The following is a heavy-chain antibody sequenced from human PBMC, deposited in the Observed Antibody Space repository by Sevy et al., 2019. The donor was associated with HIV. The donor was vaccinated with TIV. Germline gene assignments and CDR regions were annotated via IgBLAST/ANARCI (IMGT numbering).Heavy chain of an antibody. CDR3: AREQRGLRFLEWLFQAGY. V-gene: IGHV1-2*02. Sequence: ASVKVSCKASGYTFTGYYMHWVRQAPGQELEWMGWINPNSGGTNYAQKFQGRVTMTRDTSISTAYMELSRLRSDDTAVYYCAREQRGLRFLEWLFQAGYWGQGTLVTVSS. J-gene: IGHJ4*02. CDR1: GYTFTGYY. D-gene: IGHD3-3*01. CDR2: INPNSGGT.